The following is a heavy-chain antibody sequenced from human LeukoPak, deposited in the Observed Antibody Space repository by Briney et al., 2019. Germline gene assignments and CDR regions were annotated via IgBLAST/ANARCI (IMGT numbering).Heavy chain of an antibody. CDR2: INYNGRNN. D-gene: IGHD3-10*01. CDR3: AKDSPIYYIDY. Sequence: GGSLRLSCAASGFTFSSYGMHWVRQAPGKGLEWVSFINYNGRNNYYADSVKGRFTISRDGSKNTLSLQMNSLRDEDTAVYYCAKDSPIYYIDYWGQGTLVTVSS. V-gene: IGHV3-30*02. J-gene: IGHJ4*02. CDR1: GFTFSSYG.